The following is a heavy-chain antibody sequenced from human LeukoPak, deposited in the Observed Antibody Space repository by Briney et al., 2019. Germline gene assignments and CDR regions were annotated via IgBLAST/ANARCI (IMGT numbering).Heavy chain of an antibody. CDR3: ARGSRIWLYYYYYMDV. J-gene: IGHJ6*03. CDR1: GFTFSSYS. D-gene: IGHD5-18*01. Sequence: GGSLRLSCAASGFTFSSYSMNWVRQAPGKGLEWVSYISSSSSYIYYADSVKGRFTISRDNAKNSLYLQMNSLRAEDTAVYYCARGSRIWLYYYYYMDVWGKGTTVTVSS. V-gene: IGHV3-21*01. CDR2: ISSSSSYI.